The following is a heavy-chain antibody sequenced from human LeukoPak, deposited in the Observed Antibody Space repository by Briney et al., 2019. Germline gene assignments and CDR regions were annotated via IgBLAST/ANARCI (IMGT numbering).Heavy chain of an antibody. CDR2: ISSSSIYI. Sequence: PGGSLRLSCAASGFTFSSYSMNWVRQAPGKGLEWVSSISSSSIYIYYADSVKGRFTISRDNAKNSLYLQMNSLRAEDTAVYYCARGTVTTKEFDYWGQGALVTVSS. D-gene: IGHD4-17*01. CDR1: GFTFSSYS. V-gene: IGHV3-21*01. CDR3: ARGTVTTKEFDY. J-gene: IGHJ4*02.